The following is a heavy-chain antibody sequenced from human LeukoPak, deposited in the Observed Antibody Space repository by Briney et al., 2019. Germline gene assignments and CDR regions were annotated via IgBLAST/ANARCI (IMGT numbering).Heavy chain of an antibody. CDR2: INAGKGNT. V-gene: IGHV1-3*01. J-gene: IGHJ5*01. CDR1: GYIFTTYA. CDR3: ARGVNWNFDS. D-gene: IGHD1-1*01. Sequence: ASVKVSCKASGYIFTTYAMHWVRQAPGQRLEWMGWINAGKGNTNYSQKFQGRVTITRDTSASTVYMELSSLRSEDTAVYYCARGVNWNFDSWGQGTLVTVSS.